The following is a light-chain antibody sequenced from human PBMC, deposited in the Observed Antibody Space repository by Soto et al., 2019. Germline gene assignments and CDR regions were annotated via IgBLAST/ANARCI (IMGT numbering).Light chain of an antibody. V-gene: IGKV1-9*01. CDR2: AAS. Sequence: DIQLTQSPSFLSASVGDRVTITCRASQAISSYFAWYQVKPGKAPQLLIYAASTLQSGVPSRFSGKGSATEFTLTISSLLPEDFATYYCQQVSSYPYTFGQGTXLEIK. J-gene: IGKJ2*01. CDR1: QAISSY. CDR3: QQVSSYPYT.